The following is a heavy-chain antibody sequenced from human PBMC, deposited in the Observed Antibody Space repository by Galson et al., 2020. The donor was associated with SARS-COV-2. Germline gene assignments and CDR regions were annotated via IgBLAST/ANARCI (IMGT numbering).Heavy chain of an antibody. J-gene: IGHJ6*02. Sequence: TLSLTCTVSGVSISSGDYYWNWIRQHPGKGPEWIGYMDYTGNTYYNPSLKSRVSISVDTSQNLFSLKLNSVTAADTAVYYCARSGSGIFGTAYHYDTMDVWGQGTTVSVSS. D-gene: IGHD3-3*01. CDR2: MDYTGNT. CDR3: ARSGSGIFGTAYHYDTMDV. CDR1: GVSISSGDYY. V-gene: IGHV4-31*03.